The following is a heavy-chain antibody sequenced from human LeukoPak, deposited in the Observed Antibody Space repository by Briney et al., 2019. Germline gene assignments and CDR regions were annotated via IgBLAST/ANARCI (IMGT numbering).Heavy chain of an antibody. J-gene: IGHJ4*02. CDR3: TRVMWDSSGYPIDY. CDR1: GFTFNSYA. CDR2: ISGNGGRT. D-gene: IGHD3-22*01. V-gene: IGHV3-23*01. Sequence: GGSLRLSCAASGFTFNSYAMSWVRQAPGKGLEWVSAISGNGGRTYYADSVKGRFTTSRDNSKNTLNLQMHRLRVEDTAVYYCTRVMWDSSGYPIDYWGQGSLVTVSS.